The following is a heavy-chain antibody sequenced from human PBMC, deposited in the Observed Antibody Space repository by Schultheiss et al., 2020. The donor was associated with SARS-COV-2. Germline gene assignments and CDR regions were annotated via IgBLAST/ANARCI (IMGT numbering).Heavy chain of an antibody. CDR3: ARDGGYYDSSGYFFDY. D-gene: IGHD3-22*01. V-gene: IGHV4-4*02. CDR1: GASIRSDDW. Sequence: RLSLTCAVSGASIRSDDWWTWVRQPPGKGLEWIGEINHSGSTNYNPSLKSRVTISVDTSKNQFSLKLSSVTAADTAVYYCARDGGYYDSSGYFFDYWGQGTLVTVSS. J-gene: IGHJ4*02. CDR2: INHSGST.